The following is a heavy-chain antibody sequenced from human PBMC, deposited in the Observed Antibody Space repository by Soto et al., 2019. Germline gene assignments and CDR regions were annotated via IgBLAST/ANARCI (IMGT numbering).Heavy chain of an antibody. CDR1: GDSISSSSYY. V-gene: IGHV4-39*01. CDR2: IYYSGST. CDR3: ARPYGDYVSWFDP. Sequence: QLQLQESGPGLVKPSETLSLTCTVSGDSISSSSYYWGWIRQPPGKGLEWIGSIYYSGSTYYNPSLKSRVTISVDTSNNQFSRKLSSVTAADTAVYYCARPYGDYVSWFDPWGKGTLVTVAA. J-gene: IGHJ5*02. D-gene: IGHD4-17*01.